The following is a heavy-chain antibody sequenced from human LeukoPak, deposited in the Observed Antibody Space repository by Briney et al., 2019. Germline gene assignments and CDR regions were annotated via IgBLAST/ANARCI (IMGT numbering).Heavy chain of an antibody. CDR2: ISYDGSNK. D-gene: IGHD2-21*02. J-gene: IGHJ4*02. Sequence: PGGSLRLSCAASGFTFSSYAMHWVRQAPGKGLEWVAVISYDGSNKYYADSVKGRFTISRDNSKNTLYLQMNSLRAEDTAVYYCARDYGLVVVTAHKGGDYWGQGTLVTVSS. CDR3: ARDYGLVVVTAHKGGDY. CDR1: GFTFSSYA. V-gene: IGHV3-30-3*01.